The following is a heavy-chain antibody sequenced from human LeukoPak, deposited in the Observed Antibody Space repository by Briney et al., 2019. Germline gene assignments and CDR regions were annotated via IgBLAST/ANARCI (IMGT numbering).Heavy chain of an antibody. CDR1: GGSITTSSYY. CDR3: ASRVRWPTSYYYYGMDV. V-gene: IGHV4-39*01. CDR2: IYYSGST. Sequence: KPSETLSLTCTVSGGSITTSSYYWGWIRQPPGKGLEWIGIIYYSGSTYYNPSLKSRVTISVDTSKNQFSLKLSSVTAADTAVYYCASRVRWPTSYYYYGMDVWGQGTTVTVSS. J-gene: IGHJ6*02. D-gene: IGHD5-24*01.